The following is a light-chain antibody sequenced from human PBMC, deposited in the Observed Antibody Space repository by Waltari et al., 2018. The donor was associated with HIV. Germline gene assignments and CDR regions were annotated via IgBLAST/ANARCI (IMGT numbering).Light chain of an antibody. J-gene: IGKJ1*01. Sequence: DIQMIQSPSSLSASLGDRVTFTCRPSGIINTYVNWYQQKSGGTPRLLAMRSKLEGGVPSRFSARGSVTSSETEYTLTIASRQSEDFATYFCQQTYAWPWTFGRGTKVE. CDR2: RS. CDR1: GIINTY. CDR3: QQTYAWPWT. V-gene: IGKV1-39*01.